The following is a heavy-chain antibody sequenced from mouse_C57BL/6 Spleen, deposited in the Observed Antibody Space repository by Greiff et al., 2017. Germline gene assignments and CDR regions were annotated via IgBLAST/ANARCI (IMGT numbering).Heavy chain of an antibody. CDR3: AYYGSSSWFAY. CDR2: IDPSDSYT. V-gene: IGHV1-50*01. Sequence: QVQLQQPGAELVKPGASVKLSCKASGYTFTSYWMQWVKQRPGQGLEWIGEIDPSDSYTNYNQKFKGKATLTVDTSSSTAYMQLSSLTSEDSAVYYCAYYGSSSWFAYWGQGTLVTVSA. D-gene: IGHD1-1*01. CDR1: GYTFTSYW. J-gene: IGHJ3*01.